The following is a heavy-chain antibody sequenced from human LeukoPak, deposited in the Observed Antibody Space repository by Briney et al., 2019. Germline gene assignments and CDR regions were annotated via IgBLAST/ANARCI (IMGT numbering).Heavy chain of an antibody. Sequence: SQTLSLTCAISGDSVSSNSATWNWISQSPSRGLEWLGRTYYRSKWYNDYAVSVKSRITINPETSKNQFSLQLISVTPEDTAVYYCARDMTSRAFDIWGQGTMVTVAS. D-gene: IGHD2-21*02. J-gene: IGHJ3*02. CDR2: TYYRSKWYN. V-gene: IGHV6-1*01. CDR1: GDSVSSNSAT. CDR3: ARDMTSRAFDI.